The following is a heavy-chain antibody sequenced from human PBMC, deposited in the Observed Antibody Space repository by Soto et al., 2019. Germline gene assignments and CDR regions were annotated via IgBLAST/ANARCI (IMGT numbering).Heavy chain of an antibody. CDR2: VNPNSGGT. D-gene: IGHD5-12*01. CDR3: ARSGYNDVCAGADCRFDV. Sequence: QVQLVQYGAEVKKPAASVKVSCNTFGYTFTDYYIHWVRQAPGQGLEWMGWVNPNSGGTKFAQKYQAWVTMSRDTSIGTDYMELSRRRPDATAVYFSARSGYNDVCAGADCRFDVWGQGPKVTV. V-gene: IGHV1-2*04. CDR1: GYTFTDYY. J-gene: IGHJ6*02.